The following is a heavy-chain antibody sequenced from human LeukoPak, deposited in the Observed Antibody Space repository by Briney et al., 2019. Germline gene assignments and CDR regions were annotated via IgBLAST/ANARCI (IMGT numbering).Heavy chain of an antibody. CDR3: ASDSGSHSNFDY. D-gene: IGHD1-26*01. J-gene: IGHJ4*02. CDR1: GYTFTSNY. V-gene: IGHV1-46*01. CDR2: IYPRDGST. Sequence: GASVKVSCKAPGYTFTSNYIHWVRQAPGQGLEWMGMIYPRDGSTSYAQKFQGRVTVTRDTSTSTVHMELSGLRSEDTAVYYCASDSGSHSNFDYWGQGTLVTVSS.